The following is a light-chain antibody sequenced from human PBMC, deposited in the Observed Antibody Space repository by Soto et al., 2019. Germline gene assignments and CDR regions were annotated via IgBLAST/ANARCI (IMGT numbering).Light chain of an antibody. CDR3: QQYQA. V-gene: IGKV1-5*03. CDR1: QSISSW. CDR2: KAS. Sequence: DIQMTHSPSPPSSTVRDRVTITCRASQSISSWLAWYQQKPGKAPKLLIYKASSLESGVPSRFSGSGSGTEFTLTISSLQPDDFATYYCQQYQAFGPGTKVDIK. J-gene: IGKJ3*01.